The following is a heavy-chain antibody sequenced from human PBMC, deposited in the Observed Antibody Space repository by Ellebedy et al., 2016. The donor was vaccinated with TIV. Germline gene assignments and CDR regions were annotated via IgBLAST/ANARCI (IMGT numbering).Heavy chain of an antibody. Sequence: SETLSLXXTVSGGSISSGGNYWSWIRQLPGQGLEWIGYIYSSGSTHYNPSLSSRLTISVDTSKNQFSLKLTSVTAADTAVYYCARAANTARYYFDYWGQGTLATVSS. CDR1: GGSISSGGNY. J-gene: IGHJ4*02. V-gene: IGHV4-31*03. CDR3: ARAANTARYYFDY. CDR2: IYSSGST. D-gene: IGHD5-18*01.